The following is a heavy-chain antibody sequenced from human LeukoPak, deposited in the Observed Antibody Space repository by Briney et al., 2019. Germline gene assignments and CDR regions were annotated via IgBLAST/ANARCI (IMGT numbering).Heavy chain of an antibody. CDR2: INSDGSST. Sequence: GGSLRLSCAASGFTFSSYWIHWVRQAPGKGLVWVSRINSDGSSTSYADSVKGRFTISRDNAKNTLYLQMNSLRAEDTAVYYCARAYSSSSRFLHYYYYMDVWGKGTTVTVSS. CDR1: GFTFSSYW. D-gene: IGHD6-6*01. V-gene: IGHV3-74*01. J-gene: IGHJ6*03. CDR3: ARAYSSSSRFLHYYYYMDV.